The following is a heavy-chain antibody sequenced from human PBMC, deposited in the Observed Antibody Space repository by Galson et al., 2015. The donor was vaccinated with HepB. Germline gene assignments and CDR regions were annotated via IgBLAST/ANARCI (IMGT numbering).Heavy chain of an antibody. CDR1: GFTFSDYY. J-gene: IGHJ2*01. CDR2: ISSSSSYT. Sequence: SLRLSCAASGFTFSDYYMSWIRQAPGKGLEWVSYISSSSSYTNYADSVKGRFTISRDNAKNSLYLQMNSLRAEDTAVYYCARGVSSWDLYWYFDLWGRGTLVTVSS. V-gene: IGHV3-11*06. D-gene: IGHD6-13*01. CDR3: ARGVSSWDLYWYFDL.